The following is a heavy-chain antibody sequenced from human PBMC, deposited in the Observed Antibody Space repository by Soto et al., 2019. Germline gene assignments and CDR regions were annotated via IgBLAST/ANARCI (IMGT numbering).Heavy chain of an antibody. V-gene: IGHV4-61*01. CDR1: GGSVSSGSYY. CDR3: ARGAQIAAAGTPAYDY. J-gene: IGHJ4*02. Sequence: SETLSLTCTVSGGSVSSGSYYWSWIRQPPGKGLEWIGYIYYSGSTNYNPSLKSRVTISVDTSKNQFSLKLSSVTAADTAVYYCARGAQIAAAGTPAYDYWGQGTMVTVSS. D-gene: IGHD6-13*01. CDR2: IYYSGST.